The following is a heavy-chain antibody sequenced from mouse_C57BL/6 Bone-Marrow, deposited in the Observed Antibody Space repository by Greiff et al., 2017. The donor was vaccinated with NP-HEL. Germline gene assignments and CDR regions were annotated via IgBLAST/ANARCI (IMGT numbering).Heavy chain of an antibody. CDR3: ARHDGYFNWYFDV. V-gene: IGHV1-59*01. D-gene: IGHD2-3*01. J-gene: IGHJ1*03. CDR1: GYTFTSYW. Sequence: VQLQQPGAELVRPGTSVKLSCKASGYTFTSYWMHWVKQRPGQGLEWIGVIDPSDSYTNYNQKFKGKATLTVDTSSSTAYMQLSSLTSEDSAVYYCARHDGYFNWYFDVWGTGTTVTVSS. CDR2: IDPSDSYT.